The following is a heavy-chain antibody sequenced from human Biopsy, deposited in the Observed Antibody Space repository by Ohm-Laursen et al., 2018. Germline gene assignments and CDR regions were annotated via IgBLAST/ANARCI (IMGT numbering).Heavy chain of an antibody. Sequence: SVKVSCRAPGGTFSNYGVNWVRQAPGQGLEWLGGNIPILGTGNYAQKFQDRVTVAADTSTSTATMELRSLRSDDTAVYYCATKLTGYFHHWGQGTLVIVSS. J-gene: IGHJ1*01. CDR3: ATKLTGYFHH. V-gene: IGHV1-69*06. D-gene: IGHD3-9*01. CDR1: GGTFSNYG. CDR2: NIPILGTG.